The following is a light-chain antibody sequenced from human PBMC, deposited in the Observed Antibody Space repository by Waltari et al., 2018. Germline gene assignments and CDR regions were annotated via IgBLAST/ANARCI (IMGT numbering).Light chain of an antibody. V-gene: IGLV2-11*01. Sequence: QSALTQPRSVSGSPGQSVTISCTGTSSAVGRYNYVSWFQQYPGKAPNLMISDVSERPSGVPDRFSGSKSGNTASLTISGLQAEDEADYYCCSYAGIYTWVFGGGTQLTVL. CDR3: CSYAGIYTWV. CDR2: DVS. CDR1: SSAVGRYNY. J-gene: IGLJ3*02.